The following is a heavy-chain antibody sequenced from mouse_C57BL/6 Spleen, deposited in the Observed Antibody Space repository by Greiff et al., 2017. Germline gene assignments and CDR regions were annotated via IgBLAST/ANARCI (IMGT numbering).Heavy chain of an antibody. J-gene: IGHJ4*01. V-gene: IGHV1-50*01. CDR3: ARWAGSLYAMDY. D-gene: IGHD1-1*01. CDR2: IDPSDSYT. Sequence: QVQLQQPGAELVKPGASVKLSCKASGYTFTSYWMQWVKQRPGQGLEWIGEIDPSDSYTNYNQKFKGKATLTVDTSSSTAYMQLSSLTSEDSAVYYCARWAGSLYAMDYWGQGTSVTVSS. CDR1: GYTFTSYW.